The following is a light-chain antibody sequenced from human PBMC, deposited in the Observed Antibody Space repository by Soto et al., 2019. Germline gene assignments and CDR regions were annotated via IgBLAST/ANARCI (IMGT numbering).Light chain of an antibody. CDR3: CSYEGGPILRVI. V-gene: IGLV2-23*01. CDR1: TSDIANYNL. Sequence: QSVLTQPASVSGSPGQSITITCTGTTSDIANYNLVSWYQQHPGKVPKLIIHEDNKRPSGISDRFSGSKTGNTVSLTIPALQAEDEADYYCCSYEGGPILRVIFGGGTKVTVL. J-gene: IGLJ2*01. CDR2: EDN.